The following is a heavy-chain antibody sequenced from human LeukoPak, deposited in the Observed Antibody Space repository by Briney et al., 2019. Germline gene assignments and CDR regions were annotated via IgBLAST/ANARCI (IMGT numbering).Heavy chain of an antibody. CDR1: GGSISSYY. CDR2: IYYSGSS. V-gene: IGHV4-59*01. D-gene: IGHD4-17*01. Sequence: PSETLSLTCTVSGGSISSYYWSWIRQPPGKGLEWIGYIYYSGSSNYNPSLKSRVTISADTSKNQFSLKLSSVTAADTAVYYCAGGGTTVTYDYWGQGTLVTVSS. J-gene: IGHJ4*02. CDR3: AGGGTTVTYDY.